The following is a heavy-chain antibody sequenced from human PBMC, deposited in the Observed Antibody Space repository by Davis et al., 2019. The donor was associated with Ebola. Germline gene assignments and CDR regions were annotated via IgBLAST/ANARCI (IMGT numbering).Heavy chain of an antibody. CDR3: ASLGWVYYDFWSGYSNYGMDV. J-gene: IGHJ6*02. CDR2: IYHSGST. CDR1: GGSISSSNW. D-gene: IGHD3-3*01. V-gene: IGHV4-4*02. Sequence: MPSETLSLTCAVSGGSISSSNWWSWVRQPPGQGLEWIGEIYHSGSTNYNPSLKSRVTISVDKSKNQFSLKLSSVTAADTAVYYCASLGWVYYDFWSGYSNYGMDVWGQGTTVTVSS.